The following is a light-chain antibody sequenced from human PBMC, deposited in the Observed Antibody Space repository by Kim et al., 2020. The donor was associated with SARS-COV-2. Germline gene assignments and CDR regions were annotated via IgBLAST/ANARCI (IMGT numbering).Light chain of an antibody. J-gene: IGKJ4*01. Sequence: DIQMTQSPASVSASLGDTVTITCRASQSIHSWLAWYQQKPGKAPKLLIYSTSNLQSGVPSRFSGSRSGTDFTLKISGLQPEDIATYHCQQANSYPLTFGGGTKVDNK. CDR3: QQANSYPLT. CDR1: QSIHSW. CDR2: STS. V-gene: IGKV1D-12*01.